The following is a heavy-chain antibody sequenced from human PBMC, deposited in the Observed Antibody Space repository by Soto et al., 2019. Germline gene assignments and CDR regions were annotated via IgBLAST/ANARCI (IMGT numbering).Heavy chain of an antibody. V-gene: IGHV3-74*03. Sequence: PXGSRRLSCAASGFTFSDYWMHWVRQPPGKGPEWVSRMTGDGRTTQYADSVKGRFTASRDNAKSKLYLQMNSLRAEDTAVYYCATAEVDSWGPGTLVTVSS. CDR3: ATAEVDS. CDR2: MTGDGRTT. J-gene: IGHJ5*01. CDR1: GFTFSDYW.